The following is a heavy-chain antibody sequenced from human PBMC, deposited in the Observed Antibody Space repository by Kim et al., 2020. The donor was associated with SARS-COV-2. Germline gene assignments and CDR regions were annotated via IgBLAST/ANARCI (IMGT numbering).Heavy chain of an antibody. CDR1: GYTFTSYT. D-gene: IGHD1-1*01. J-gene: IGHJ4*02. CDR2: INVGYGNT. V-gene: IGHV1-3*01. Sequence: ASVKVSCKASGYTFTSYTLHWVRQAPGQGLEWMGWINVGYGNTRYLQKFQGRVTITRDTSASTAYMELSSLRSEDTAVYYCARDGTTRNGGYYFDLWGQG. CDR3: ARDGTTRNGGYYFDL.